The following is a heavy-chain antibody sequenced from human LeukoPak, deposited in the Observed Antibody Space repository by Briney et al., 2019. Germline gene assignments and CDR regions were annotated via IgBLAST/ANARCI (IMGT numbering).Heavy chain of an antibody. J-gene: IGHJ4*02. D-gene: IGHD5-12*01. Sequence: PGGSLRLSCTASGFTFSSYAMSWVRQAPGKGLEWVSVIGDSGSGTYYADSVKGRFTISRDNSKNALYLQTNSLRAEDTAVYYCAKDGRKVATTLDSWGQGTLVTVSS. CDR2: IGDSGSGT. CDR3: AKDGRKVATTLDS. V-gene: IGHV3-23*01. CDR1: GFTFSSYA.